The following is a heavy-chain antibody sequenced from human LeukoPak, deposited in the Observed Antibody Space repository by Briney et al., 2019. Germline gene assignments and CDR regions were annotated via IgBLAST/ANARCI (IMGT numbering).Heavy chain of an antibody. V-gene: IGHV3-48*03. Sequence: PGGSPRLSCAASGFTFSSYEMNWVRQAPGKGLEWVSYISSSGSTLYYADSVKGRFTISRDNAKNSLYLQMNSLRAEDTALYYCARIYSSGSRYYFDYWGQGTLVTVSS. CDR3: ARIYSSGSRYYFDY. D-gene: IGHD6-19*01. CDR1: GFTFSSYE. CDR2: ISSSGSTL. J-gene: IGHJ4*02.